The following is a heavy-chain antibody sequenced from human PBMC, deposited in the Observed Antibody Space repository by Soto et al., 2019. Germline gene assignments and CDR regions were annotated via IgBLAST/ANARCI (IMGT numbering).Heavy chain of an antibody. CDR2: ISWNSGSI. V-gene: IGHV3-9*01. Sequence: EVQLVESGGGLVQPGRSLRLSCAASGFTFDDYAMHWVRQAPGKGLEWVSGISWNSGSIGYADSVKGRFTISRDNAKNSLYLQMNSLRAEDTALYYCANGLDGGFDAEYFQHWGQGTLVTVSS. J-gene: IGHJ1*01. CDR1: GFTFDDYA. D-gene: IGHD3-10*01. CDR3: ANGLDGGFDAEYFQH.